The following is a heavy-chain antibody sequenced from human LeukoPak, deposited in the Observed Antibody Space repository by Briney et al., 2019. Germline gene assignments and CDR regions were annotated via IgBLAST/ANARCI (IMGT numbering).Heavy chain of an antibody. CDR3: TKRVKYGGTWDHFAD. Sequence: GGSLRLSCAASGFTFDNYRMSWVRQAPGKGLEWVSTVNADGGNTYYADSVKGRFTISRDNSKSTLVLQMNSLRVEDTALYYCTKRVKYGGTWDHFADWGQGTLVTVSS. V-gene: IGHV3-23*01. D-gene: IGHD1-26*01. J-gene: IGHJ4*02. CDR2: VNADGGNT. CDR1: GFTFDNYR.